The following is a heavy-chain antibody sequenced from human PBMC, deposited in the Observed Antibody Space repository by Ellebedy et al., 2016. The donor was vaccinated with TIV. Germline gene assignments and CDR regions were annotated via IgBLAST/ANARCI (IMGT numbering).Heavy chain of an antibody. CDR1: RYTFTGYY. V-gene: IGHV1-2*04. D-gene: IGHD6-19*01. CDR2: INPNSGGT. Sequence: ASVKVSXKASRYTFTGYYMHWVRQAPGQGLEWMGWINPNSGGTNYAQKFQGWVTMTRDTSISTAYMELSRLRSEDTAVYYCARAVAARTFDYWGQGTLVTVSS. J-gene: IGHJ4*02. CDR3: ARAVAARTFDY.